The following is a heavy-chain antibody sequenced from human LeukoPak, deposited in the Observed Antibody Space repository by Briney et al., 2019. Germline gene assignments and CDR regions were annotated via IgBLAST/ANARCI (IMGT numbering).Heavy chain of an antibody. CDR2: IYYSGTT. CDR3: ARPDSSGWYFDL. Sequence: SETLSLTCTVSGGSVSSGSYYWSWIRQPPGKGLEWIGYIYYSGTTNYNPSLKSRVTISVDTSKNQFSLKRSSLTAADTAVYYCARPDSSGWYFDLWGRGTLVTVSS. CDR1: GGSVSSGSYY. D-gene: IGHD3-22*01. J-gene: IGHJ2*01. V-gene: IGHV4-61*01.